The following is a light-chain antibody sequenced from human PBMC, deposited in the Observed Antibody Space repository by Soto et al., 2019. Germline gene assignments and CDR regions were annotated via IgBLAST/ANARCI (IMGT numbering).Light chain of an antibody. V-gene: IGKV1-33*01. J-gene: IGKJ5*01. CDR1: QDISNY. CDR2: DAS. Sequence: DIQMTQSPSSLSASVGDRVSITCQASQDISNYLNWYQQKPGNAPNLLIYDASHLDTGVPSRFSGSGSGTDFTFTISSLQPEDIATDYCQQHDNLPITFGQGTRLEIK. CDR3: QQHDNLPIT.